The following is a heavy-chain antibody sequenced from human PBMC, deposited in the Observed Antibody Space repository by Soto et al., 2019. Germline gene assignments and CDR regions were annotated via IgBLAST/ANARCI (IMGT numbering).Heavy chain of an antibody. Sequence: KPSETLSLTCTVSGGSISSSSYYWGWIRQPPGKGLEWIGSIYYSGSTYYNPSLKSRVTISVDTSKNQFSLKLSSVTAADTAVYYCASLVLAVADTALYYFDYWGQGTLVT. D-gene: IGHD6-19*01. J-gene: IGHJ4*02. V-gene: IGHV4-39*01. CDR1: GGSISSSSYY. CDR2: IYYSGST. CDR3: ASLVLAVADTALYYFDY.